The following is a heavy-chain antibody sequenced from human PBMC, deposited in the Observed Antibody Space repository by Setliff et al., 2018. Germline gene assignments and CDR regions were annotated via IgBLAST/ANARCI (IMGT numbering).Heavy chain of an antibody. CDR1: GYEFNNYG. CDR3: SRLVRYCTTTTCQTLSGGEH. D-gene: IGHD2-8*01. Sequence: ASVKVSCKASGYEFNNYGITWVRQAPGQGLEWMGWINAYNGNTFYAPKLQGRVTMTTDASTATAYMELRSLRSDDTAIYFCSRLVRYCTTTTCQTLSGGEHWGQGTLVTVSS. J-gene: IGHJ1*01. CDR2: INAYNGNT. V-gene: IGHV1-18*01.